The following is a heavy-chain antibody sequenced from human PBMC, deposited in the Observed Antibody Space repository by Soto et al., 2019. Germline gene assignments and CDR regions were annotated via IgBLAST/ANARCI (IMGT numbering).Heavy chain of an antibody. V-gene: IGHV5-10-1*01. Sequence: SVKIPCNCSGYSFTSYWISWVRQMPGKGREGMGRIDTSDSYTNNSPTSPGHVTISTDKAISTASLQWSSLKASDTAMYYCARDGSLSYYSYRIDVWGQGTTVTVSS. CDR1: GYSFTSYW. J-gene: IGHJ6*02. CDR2: IDTSDSYT. D-gene: IGHD5-12*01. CDR3: ARDGSLSYYSYRIDV.